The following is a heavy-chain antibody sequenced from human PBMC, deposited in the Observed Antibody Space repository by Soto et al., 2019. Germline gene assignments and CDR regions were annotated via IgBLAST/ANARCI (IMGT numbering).Heavy chain of an antibody. CDR3: AKDERRELPDY. Sequence: QVQLVESGGGVVQPGRSLRLSCAASGFTFSSYGMHWVRQAPGKGLEWVAVISYDGSKKYYADSVKGRFTISRDNSKNTQYLQMSSLRAEDTAGDYCAKDERRELPDYWGQGTLVTVSS. D-gene: IGHD1-26*01. J-gene: IGHJ4*02. CDR2: ISYDGSKK. CDR1: GFTFSSYG. V-gene: IGHV3-30*18.